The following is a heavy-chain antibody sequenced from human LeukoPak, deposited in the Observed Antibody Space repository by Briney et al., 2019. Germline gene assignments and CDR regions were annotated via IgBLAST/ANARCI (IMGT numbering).Heavy chain of an antibody. V-gene: IGHV3-30*18. CDR3: AKDGPRGYSYGSADY. Sequence: GGSLRLSCAASGFTFSSYGMHWVRQAPGKGLEWVAVISYGGSNKYYADSVKGRFTISRDNSKNTLYLQMNSLRAEDTAVYYCAKDGPRGYSYGSADYWGQGTLVTVSS. CDR2: ISYGGSNK. CDR1: GFTFSSYG. J-gene: IGHJ4*02. D-gene: IGHD5-18*01.